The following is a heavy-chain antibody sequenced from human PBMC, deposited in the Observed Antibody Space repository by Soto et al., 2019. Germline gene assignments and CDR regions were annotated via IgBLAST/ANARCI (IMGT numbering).Heavy chain of an antibody. D-gene: IGHD6-19*01. V-gene: IGHV1-3*01. CDR1: GYTFTSYA. Sequence: GASVKVSCKASGYTFTSYAMHWVRRAPGQRLEWMGWINAGNGNTKYSQKFQGRVTITRDTSASTAYMELSSLRSEDTAVYYCARDSSGWYWFDPWGQGTLVTVSS. CDR2: INAGNGNT. J-gene: IGHJ5*02. CDR3: ARDSSGWYWFDP.